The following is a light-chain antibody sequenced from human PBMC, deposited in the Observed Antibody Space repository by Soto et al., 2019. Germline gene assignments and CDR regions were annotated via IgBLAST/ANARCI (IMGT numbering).Light chain of an antibody. CDR2: DAS. Sequence: ETVLTQSPATLSLSPGDRATLSCRASQSVSNYLAWYQQRRGQAPRLLIYDASSRASGIPARFSGSGSGTEFTLTISSLQSEDFAVYYCQQYNSWPLTFGGGTKVEIK. J-gene: IGKJ4*01. V-gene: IGKV3D-15*01. CDR3: QQYNSWPLT. CDR1: QSVSNY.